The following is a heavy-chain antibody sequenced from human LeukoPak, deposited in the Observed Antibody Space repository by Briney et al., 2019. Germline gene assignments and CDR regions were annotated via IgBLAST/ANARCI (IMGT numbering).Heavy chain of an antibody. CDR1: GGSISSYY. CDR3: AREKPPRYSSSWPEYNWFDP. J-gene: IGHJ5*02. CDR2: IYTSGST. D-gene: IGHD6-13*01. Sequence: SETLSLTCTVSGGSISSYYWSWIRQPAGKGLEWIGRIYTSGSTNYNPSLKSRVTMSVDTSKNQFSLKLSSVTAADTAVYYCAREKPPRYSSSWPEYNWFDPWGQGTLVTVSS. V-gene: IGHV4-4*07.